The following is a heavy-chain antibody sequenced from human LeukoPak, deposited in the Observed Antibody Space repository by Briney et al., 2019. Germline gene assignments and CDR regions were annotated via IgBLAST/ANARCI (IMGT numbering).Heavy chain of an antibody. V-gene: IGHV3-21*01. CDR3: ARGTPTYRSSTSCYTHFQH. D-gene: IGHD2-2*02. CDR1: GFTFSSYS. Sequence: GGSLRLSCAASGFTFSSYSMNWVRQAPGKGLEWVSSISSSSSYIYYADSVKGRFTISRDNAKNSLYLQMNSLRAEDTAVYYCARGTPTYRSSTSCYTHFQHWGQGTLVTVSS. CDR2: ISSSSSYI. J-gene: IGHJ1*01.